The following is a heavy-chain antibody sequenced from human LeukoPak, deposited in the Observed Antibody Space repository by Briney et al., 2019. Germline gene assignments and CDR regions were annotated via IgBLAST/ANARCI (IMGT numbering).Heavy chain of an antibody. D-gene: IGHD4-11*01. J-gene: IGHJ3*02. CDR3: ASSSGTTRGAFDI. V-gene: IGHV4-30-4*08. CDR1: GGSISSGDYY. Sequence: PSETLSLTCTVSGGSISSGDYYWSWIRQPPGKGLEWIGYIYYSGSTYYNPSLKSRVTISVDTSKNQFSLKLSSVTAADTAVYYCASSSGTTRGAFDIWGQGTMATVSS. CDR2: IYYSGST.